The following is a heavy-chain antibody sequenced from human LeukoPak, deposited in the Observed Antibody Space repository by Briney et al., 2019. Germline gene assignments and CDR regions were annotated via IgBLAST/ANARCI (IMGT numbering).Heavy chain of an antibody. CDR1: GCTFSSYA. CDR2: IRGSGGST. V-gene: IGHV3-23*01. D-gene: IGHD4-11*01. Sequence: AGGSLILSCAASGCTFSSYAMSWVRLAPEKRLGWVTAIRGSGGSTYYADSVKGRFTISRDNSENTLYLQMNSLRAEDTDVYYCAKTALTTVTTNFDYWGQGTLVTVSS. J-gene: IGHJ4*02. CDR3: AKTALTTVTTNFDY.